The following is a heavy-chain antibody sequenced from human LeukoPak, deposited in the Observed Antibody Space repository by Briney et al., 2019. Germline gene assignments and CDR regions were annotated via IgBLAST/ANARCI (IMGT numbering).Heavy chain of an antibody. D-gene: IGHD1-1*01. CDR1: GFTFDDYA. V-gene: IGHV3-9*01. CDR2: INWNSGTI. Sequence: PGGSLRLSCAASGFTFDDYAMHWVRQAPGKGLEWVSGINWNSGTIGYADSVKGRFTISRDNAKNSLYLQMNSLRAEDTAVYYCARDWDHNWNDTPDYFDYWGQGTLVTVSS. CDR3: ARDWDHNWNDTPDYFDY. J-gene: IGHJ4*02.